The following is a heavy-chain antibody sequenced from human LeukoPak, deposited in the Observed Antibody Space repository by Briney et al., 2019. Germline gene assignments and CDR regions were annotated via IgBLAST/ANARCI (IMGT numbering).Heavy chain of an antibody. CDR2: IHYTGST. CDR1: GGSLNSDY. J-gene: IGHJ4*02. D-gene: IGHD6-13*01. CDR3: ARGVYIAAAQYAY. Sequence: SETLSLTCTVSGGSLNSDYWTWIRRPPGKGLEYIGYIHYTGSTYYNPSLKSRVIISVDTSKNQFSLKVSSVTAADTAVYYCARGVYIAAAQYAYWGQGTLVTVSS. V-gene: IGHV4-59*01.